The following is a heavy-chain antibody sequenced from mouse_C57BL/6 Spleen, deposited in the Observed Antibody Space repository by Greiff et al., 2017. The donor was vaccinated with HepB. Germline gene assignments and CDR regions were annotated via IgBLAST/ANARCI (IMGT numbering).Heavy chain of an antibody. CDR3: ARNPLSTMVTPAWFAY. V-gene: IGHV1-64*01. D-gene: IGHD2-2*01. J-gene: IGHJ3*01. CDR2: IHPNSGST. CDR1: GYTFTSYW. Sequence: QVQLQQSGAELVKPGASVKLSCKASGYTFTSYWMHWVKQRPGQGLEWIGMIHPNSGSTNYNEKFKSKATLTVDKSSSTAYMQLSSLTSEDSAVYYCARNPLSTMVTPAWFAYWGQGTLVTVSA.